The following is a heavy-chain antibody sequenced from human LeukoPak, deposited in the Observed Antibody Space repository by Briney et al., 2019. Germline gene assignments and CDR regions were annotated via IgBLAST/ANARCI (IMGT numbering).Heavy chain of an antibody. CDR3: TRGSRPEYFQE. CDR2: ISYTGST. Sequence: SETLSLTRTVSGGSISSYYWSWIRQPPGKGLEHIGYISYTGSTNYSPSLKSRATISLDRSKNQFSLRLNTVTAADTAVYYCTRGSRPEYFQEWGQGSLVTVSS. V-gene: IGHV4-59*01. CDR1: GGSISSYY. J-gene: IGHJ1*01.